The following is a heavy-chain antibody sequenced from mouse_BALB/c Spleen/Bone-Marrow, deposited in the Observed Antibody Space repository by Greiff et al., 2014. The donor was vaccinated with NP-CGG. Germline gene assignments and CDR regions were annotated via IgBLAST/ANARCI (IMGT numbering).Heavy chain of an antibody. J-gene: IGHJ4*01. CDR3: ARRTGPYYGNYDAMDY. D-gene: IGHD2-10*01. V-gene: IGHV1-4*02. CDR2: INPSSGYT. Sequence: VKVVESAAELARPGASVKMSCKASGYTFTSYTMHWVKQRPGQGLEWIGYINPSSGYTEYNQKFKDKTTLTADKSSSTAYMQLSSLTSEDSAVYYCARRTGPYYGNYDAMDYWGQGTSVTVSS. CDR1: GYTFTSYT.